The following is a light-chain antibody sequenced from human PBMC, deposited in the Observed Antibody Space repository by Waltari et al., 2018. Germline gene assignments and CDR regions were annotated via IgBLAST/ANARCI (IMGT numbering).Light chain of an antibody. V-gene: IGKV3-20*01. CDR3: QQYDSSPRT. Sequence: EIVLTQSPGTLSLSPGERATLSGRASQTVRTTYLAWYQQKPGQAPTLLIHGASIRPTGIPDRFSGSGSGTDFSLTISSLEPEDFAVYYCQQYDSSPRTFGGGTKVEIK. CDR1: QTVRTTY. J-gene: IGKJ4*01. CDR2: GAS.